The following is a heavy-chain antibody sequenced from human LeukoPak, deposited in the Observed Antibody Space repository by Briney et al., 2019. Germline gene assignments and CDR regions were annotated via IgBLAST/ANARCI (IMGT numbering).Heavy chain of an antibody. D-gene: IGHD1-26*01. J-gene: IGHJ3*02. Sequence: ASVKVSCKASGGTFSSYAISWVRQAPGQGLEWMGGIIPIFGTANYAQKFQGRVTITADKSTSTAYMELSSLRSEDTAVYYCASQSSGSYSRAAFDIWGQGTMVTVSS. CDR1: GGTFSSYA. V-gene: IGHV1-69*06. CDR2: IIPIFGTA. CDR3: ASQSSGSYSRAAFDI.